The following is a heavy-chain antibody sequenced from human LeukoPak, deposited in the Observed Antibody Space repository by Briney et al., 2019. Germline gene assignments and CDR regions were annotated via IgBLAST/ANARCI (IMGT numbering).Heavy chain of an antibody. D-gene: IGHD2-2*01. CDR3: ARLGYCSSTNCYSPHFDY. V-gene: IGHV4-39*01. CDR1: GVSISSSSYY. CDR2: IYYSGST. J-gene: IGHJ4*02. Sequence: KPSETLSPTCTVSGVSISSSSYYWGWIRQPPGKGLEWIGSIYYSGSTYYNPSLKSRVTISVDTSKNQFSLKLNSVTAADTAVYYCARLGYCSSTNCYSPHFDYWGQGALVTVSS.